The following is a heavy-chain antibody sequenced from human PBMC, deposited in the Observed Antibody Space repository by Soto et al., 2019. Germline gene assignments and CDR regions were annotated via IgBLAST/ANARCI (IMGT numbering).Heavy chain of an antibody. CDR2: ISYDGSNK. CDR1: GFTFSSYA. J-gene: IGHJ6*02. V-gene: IGHV3-30-3*01. CDR3: ARDNSFGVVITLVYYYGMDV. Sequence: GGSLRLSCAASGFTFSSYAMHWVRQAPGKGLEWVAVISYDGSNKYYADSVKGRFTISRDNSKNTLYLQMNSLRAEDTAVYYCARDNSFGVVITLVYYYGMDVWGQGTTVT. D-gene: IGHD3-3*01.